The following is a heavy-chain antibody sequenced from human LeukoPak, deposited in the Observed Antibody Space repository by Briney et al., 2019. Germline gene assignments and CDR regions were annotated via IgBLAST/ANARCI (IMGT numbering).Heavy chain of an antibody. D-gene: IGHD4-17*01. V-gene: IGHV3-21*01. CDR1: GFTFSSYS. Sequence: PGGSLRLSCAASGFTFSSYSRNWVRRARGKGLEWVSSISSSSSYIYYADSVKGRFTISRDNAKNSLYLQMNSLRAEDTAVYYCAKEWGVDYGLRYWGQGTLVTVSS. CDR2: ISSSSSYI. CDR3: AKEWGVDYGLRY. J-gene: IGHJ4*02.